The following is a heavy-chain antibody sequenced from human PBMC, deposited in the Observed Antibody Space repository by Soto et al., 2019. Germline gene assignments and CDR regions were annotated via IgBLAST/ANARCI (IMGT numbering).Heavy chain of an antibody. CDR1: GGSISSGDYY. Sequence: PSETLSLTCTVSGGSISSGDYYWSWIRQPPGKGLEWIGYIYYSGRTSYNASLKSRASISADPSNNQLSLKLHSLTAADTAVYFCGTMPIVVEPATMDVWGPGTSVTVSS. J-gene: IGHJ6*02. D-gene: IGHD2-2*01. CDR3: GTMPIVVEPATMDV. CDR2: IYYSGRT. V-gene: IGHV4-30-4*01.